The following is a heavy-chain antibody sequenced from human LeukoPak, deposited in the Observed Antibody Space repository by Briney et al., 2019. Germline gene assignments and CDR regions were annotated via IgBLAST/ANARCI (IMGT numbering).Heavy chain of an antibody. CDR1: GGSFSSYY. CDR3: AIDSSSFDY. Sequence: SGTLSLSCTASGGSFSSYYWSWVRQPPGKGLEWVGYIYYSGSTNYNPSLKSRVTISVDTSKNQFSLKLSSVTAADTAVYYCAIDSSSFDYWGQGTLVT. D-gene: IGHD6-13*01. V-gene: IGHV4-59*01. J-gene: IGHJ4*02. CDR2: IYYSGST.